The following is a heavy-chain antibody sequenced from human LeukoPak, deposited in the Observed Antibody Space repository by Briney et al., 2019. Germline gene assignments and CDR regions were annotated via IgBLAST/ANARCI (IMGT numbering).Heavy chain of an antibody. CDR2: IYYSGST. CDR3: ARQLAVAGLYYFDY. CDR1: GGSISSYY. Sequence: SETLSLTCTVSGGSISSYYWSWIRQPPGKGLEWIGYIYYSGSTNYNPSLKSRVTISVDTSKNQFSLKLSSVTAADTAVYYCARQLAVAGLYYFDYWGLGTLVTVSS. D-gene: IGHD6-19*01. J-gene: IGHJ4*02. V-gene: IGHV4-59*08.